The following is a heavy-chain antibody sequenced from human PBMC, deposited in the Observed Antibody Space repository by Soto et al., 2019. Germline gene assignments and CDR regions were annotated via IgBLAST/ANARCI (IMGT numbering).Heavy chain of an antibody. Sequence: SETLSLACTVSSGSISSTIYSWDWIRQPPGKGLEWIGFISYSGSTYYSTSLKSRVTISVDTSKSQFSLNLSFVTAADTAVYYCATMGTPATGLYFFDYWGQGSLVTVSS. CDR2: ISYSGST. J-gene: IGHJ4*02. D-gene: IGHD2-15*01. V-gene: IGHV4-30-4*08. CDR1: SGSISSTIYS. CDR3: ATMGTPATGLYFFDY.